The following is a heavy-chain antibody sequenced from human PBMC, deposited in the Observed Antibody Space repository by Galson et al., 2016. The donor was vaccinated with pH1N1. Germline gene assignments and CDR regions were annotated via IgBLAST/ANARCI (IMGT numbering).Heavy chain of an antibody. CDR2: ISSSGTS. J-gene: IGHJ3*02. D-gene: IGHD3-22*01. Sequence: TCSVSGDSIGRHYWTWIRQPPGKGLEWLGYISSSGTSNSNPSLKRRLTISIDTSQNQFSLRLTSVTAADTAMYYCARDVESAFYDSGGYTTLDIWGQGALVTVSS. V-gene: IGHV4-59*11. CDR1: GDSIGRHY. CDR3: ARDVESAFYDSGGYTTLDI.